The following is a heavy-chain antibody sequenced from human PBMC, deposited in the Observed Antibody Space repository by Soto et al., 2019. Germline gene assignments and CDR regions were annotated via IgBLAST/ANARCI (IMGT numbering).Heavy chain of an antibody. CDR1: GFSLSTSGMC. CDR2: IDWDDDK. V-gene: IGHV2-70*01. CDR3: ARISGRGSRSFLLDY. J-gene: IGHJ4*02. Sequence: SGPTLVNPTQTLTLTCTFSGFSLSTSGMCVSWIRQPPGKALEWLALIDWDDDKYYSTSLKTRLTISKDTSKNQVVLTMTNMDPVDTATYYCARISGRGSRSFLLDYWGQGTLVTLSS. D-gene: IGHD6-6*01.